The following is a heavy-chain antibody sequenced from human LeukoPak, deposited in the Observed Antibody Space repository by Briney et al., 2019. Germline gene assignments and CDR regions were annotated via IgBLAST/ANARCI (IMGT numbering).Heavy chain of an antibody. CDR3: ARDQEGFDY. CDR1: GGTFSSYA. CDR2: IIPIFGTA. J-gene: IGHJ4*02. Sequence: SVKVSCKASGGTFSSYAISWVRQAPGQGLEWMGGIIPIFGTANYAQRFQDRVTVTRDTSTSTVHMELSGLRSEDTAVYYCARDQEGFDYWGQGTQVTVSS. V-gene: IGHV1-69*05.